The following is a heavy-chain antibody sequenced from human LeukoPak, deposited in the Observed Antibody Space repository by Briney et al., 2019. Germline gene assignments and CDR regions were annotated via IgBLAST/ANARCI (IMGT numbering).Heavy chain of an antibody. CDR3: ARDQEGFDY. CDR1: GGTFSSYA. CDR2: IIPIFGTA. J-gene: IGHJ4*02. Sequence: SVKVSCKASGGTFSSYAISWVRQAPGQGLEWMGGIIPIFGTANYAQRFQDRVTVTRDTSTSTVHMELSGLRSEDTAVYYCARDQEGFDYWGQGTQVTVSS. V-gene: IGHV1-69*05.